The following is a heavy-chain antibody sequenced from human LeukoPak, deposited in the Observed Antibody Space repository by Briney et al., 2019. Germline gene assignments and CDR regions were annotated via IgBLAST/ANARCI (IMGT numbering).Heavy chain of an antibody. CDR3: ESGGSGSYRLYYFDY. CDR1: GFTFSGYG. D-gene: IGHD3-10*01. CDR2: IRYDGSNK. J-gene: IGHJ4*02. Sequence: PGGSLRLSCAASGFTFSGYGMHWVRQAPGKWLEWVAFIRYDGSNKYYADSVKGRFTISRDNSKNTLYLQMNSLRAEDTAVYYCESGGSGSYRLYYFDYWGQGTLVTVSS. V-gene: IGHV3-30*02.